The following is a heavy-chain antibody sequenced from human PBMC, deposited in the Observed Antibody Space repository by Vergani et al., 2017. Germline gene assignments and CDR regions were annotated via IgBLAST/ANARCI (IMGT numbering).Heavy chain of an antibody. D-gene: IGHD3-22*01. Sequence: EVQLVESGGGLVKPGRSLRLSCAASGFTFSSYSMNWARQAPGEGLEWVSSISSRSTYTYYADSVKGRFTISRDNAKSSLYLQMNSLRADDTAVYYCARGYKYDNSGYYYYLPDYWGQGTLVTVSS. CDR3: ARGYKYDNSGYYYYLPDY. CDR2: ISSRSTYT. V-gene: IGHV3-21*01. J-gene: IGHJ4*02. CDR1: GFTFSSYS.